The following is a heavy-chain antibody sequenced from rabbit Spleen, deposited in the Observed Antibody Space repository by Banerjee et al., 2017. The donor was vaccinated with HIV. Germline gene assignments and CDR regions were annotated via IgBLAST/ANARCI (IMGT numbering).Heavy chain of an antibody. V-gene: IGHV1S40*01. D-gene: IGHD4-1*01. Sequence: QSLEESGGDLVKPGASLTLTCTASGVSFSSGYYISWVRQAPGKGLEWIGDIDPIFGIAVYATWVNGRFTVSSHNAQTTLYLQLNSLTAADTATYFCVREVAGKFNLWGPGTLVTVS. J-gene: IGHJ4*01. CDR3: VREVAGKFNL. CDR1: GVSFSSGYY. CDR2: IDPIFGIA.